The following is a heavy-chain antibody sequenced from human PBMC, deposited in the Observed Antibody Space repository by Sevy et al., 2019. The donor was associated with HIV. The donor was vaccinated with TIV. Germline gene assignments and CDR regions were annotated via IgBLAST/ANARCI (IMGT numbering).Heavy chain of an antibody. J-gene: IGHJ4*01. Sequence: GGSLRLSCAASGFAFSNYYAMHWVRQAPGKGLEWVANIKSDGSDKYYVDSVKGRFTISRDNAKNSLYLQMNSLTAEDTAVYYCARDGGYIDHWGHGTLVTVSS. V-gene: IGHV3-7*01. CDR3: ARDGGYIDH. CDR2: IKSDGSDK. D-gene: IGHD2-15*01. CDR1: GFAFSNYY.